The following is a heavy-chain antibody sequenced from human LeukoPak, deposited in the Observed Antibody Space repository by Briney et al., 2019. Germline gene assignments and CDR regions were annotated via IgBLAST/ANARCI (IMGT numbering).Heavy chain of an antibody. CDR1: GVSFSGYY. D-gene: IGHD6-19*01. V-gene: IGHV4-34*01. CDR2: INHSGST. Sequence: SETLSLTCAVYGVSFSGYYWSWIRQPPGKGLEWIGEINHSGSTNYNPSLKSRVTISVDSSKNQFSLKLSSVTAADTAVYYCASRIAVAETDYYYYGMDVWGQGTTVTVSS. J-gene: IGHJ6*02. CDR3: ASRIAVAETDYYYYGMDV.